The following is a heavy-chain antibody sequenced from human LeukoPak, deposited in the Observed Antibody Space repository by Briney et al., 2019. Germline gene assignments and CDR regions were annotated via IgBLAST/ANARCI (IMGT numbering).Heavy chain of an antibody. CDR3: ARDGGPSSSWYYFDY. CDR1: GFTFSSYW. V-gene: IGHV3-74*01. D-gene: IGHD6-13*01. J-gene: IGHJ4*02. Sequence: GGSLRLSCAASGFTFSSYWMHWVRQAPGKGLVWVSRINSDGSSTSYADSVKGRFTISRDNAKNALYLQMNSLRAEDTAVYYCARDGGPSSSWYYFDYWGQGTLVTVSS. CDR2: INSDGSST.